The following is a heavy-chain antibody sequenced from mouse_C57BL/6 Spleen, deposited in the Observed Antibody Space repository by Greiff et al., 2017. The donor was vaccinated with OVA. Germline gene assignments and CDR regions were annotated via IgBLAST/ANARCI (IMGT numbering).Heavy chain of an antibody. CDR2: INPNYGTT. CDR1: GYSFTDYN. V-gene: IGHV1-39*01. J-gene: IGHJ2*01. D-gene: IGHD2-3*01. CDR3: ASWGDGPENFDY. Sequence: VQLKESGPELVKPGASVKISCKASGYSFTDYNMNWVKQSNGKSLEWIGVINPNYGTTSYNQKFKGKATLTVDQSSSTAYMQLNSLTSQDSAVYYCASWGDGPENFDYWGQGTTLTVSS.